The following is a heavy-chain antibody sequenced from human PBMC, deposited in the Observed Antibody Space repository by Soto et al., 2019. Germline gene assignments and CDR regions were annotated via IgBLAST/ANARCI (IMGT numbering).Heavy chain of an antibody. CDR2: VYISGST. Sequence: QVQLQESGPGLVKSSETLSLTCTVSGGSISTYYWNWIRQSAGKGLEWIGRVYISGSTNYHPSLKSRVAMSVDTSNNQFSLKVTSVTAADTAVYYCARGGRDGFDIWGQGRMVTVSS. CDR1: GGSISTYY. J-gene: IGHJ3*02. CDR3: ARGGRDGFDI. V-gene: IGHV4-4*07.